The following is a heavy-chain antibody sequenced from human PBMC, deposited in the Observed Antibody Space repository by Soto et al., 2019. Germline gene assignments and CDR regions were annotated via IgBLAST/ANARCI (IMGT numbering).Heavy chain of an antibody. CDR2: IYYSGST. D-gene: IGHD5-18*01. J-gene: IGHJ4*02. CDR3: ARGRHSYGPPSGFAY. CDR1: GGSISSSSYY. Sequence: SETLSLTCTVSGGSISSSSYYWGWIRQPPGKGLEWIGSIYYSGSTYYNPSLKSRVTISVDTSKNQFSLKLSSVTAADTAVYYCARGRHSYGPPSGFAYWGQGTLVTVSS. V-gene: IGHV4-39*01.